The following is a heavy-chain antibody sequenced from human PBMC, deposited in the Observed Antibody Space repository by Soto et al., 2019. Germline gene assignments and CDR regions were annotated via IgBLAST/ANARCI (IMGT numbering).Heavy chain of an antibody. D-gene: IGHD3-16*02. CDR3: ARERSSSKRFDP. J-gene: IGHJ5*02. CDR1: GYTFTSYD. Sequence: QVQLVQSGAEVKKPGASVKVSCKASGYTFTSYDINWVRQATGQGLEWMGWMNPNSGNTGYAQKFQGRVTMTRNTSISTAYMALSSRRSEDTAVYYCARERSSSKRFDPWGQGTLVTVSS. V-gene: IGHV1-8*01. CDR2: MNPNSGNT.